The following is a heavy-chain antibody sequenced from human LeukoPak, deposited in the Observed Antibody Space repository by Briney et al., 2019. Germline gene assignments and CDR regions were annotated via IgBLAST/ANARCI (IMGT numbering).Heavy chain of an antibody. CDR1: GFTFSSFD. V-gene: IGHV3-13*05. CDR3: ARGVYDSSGYYSYFDY. J-gene: IGHJ4*02. Sequence: GGSLRLSCAPSGFTFSSFDMHWVRQATGKGREWVSAIGTAGDQYYPGPVKGRFTISRENAKNSLYLKMKSLRAGDTAVYYCARGVYDSSGYYSYFDYWGQGTLVTVSS. CDR2: IGTAGDQ. D-gene: IGHD3-22*01.